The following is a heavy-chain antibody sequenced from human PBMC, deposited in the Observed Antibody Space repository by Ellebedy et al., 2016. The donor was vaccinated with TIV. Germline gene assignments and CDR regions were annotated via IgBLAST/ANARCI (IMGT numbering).Heavy chain of an antibody. J-gene: IGHJ4*02. CDR2: ISVYNGNT. Sequence: ASVKVSCKASGYTFSSFGITWVRQAPGQRLEWLGWISVYNGNTNYAQKFQGRVTMTTNPSTNTGHMEMSSLRSADTAVYYCARVIGLRDCDGGTFSPPPPLDYWGQGTLVTVSS. CDR1: GYTFSSFG. V-gene: IGHV1-18*04. CDR3: ARVIGLRDCDGGTFSPPPPLDY. D-gene: IGHD3-16*01.